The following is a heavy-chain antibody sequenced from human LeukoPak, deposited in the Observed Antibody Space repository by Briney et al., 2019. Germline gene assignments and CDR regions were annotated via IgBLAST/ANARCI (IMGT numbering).Heavy chain of an antibody. CDR1: GGSISRFY. V-gene: IGHV4-59*01. D-gene: IGHD6-19*01. Sequence: PSETLSLTCTVSGGSISRFYWNWVRQPPGKGLEWTGYIAYNGNTNYSPSLKSRVTTSVDTSKNQFSLKLSSVTAADTAVYYCARAGTSGWYGEYWGQGILVTVSS. J-gene: IGHJ4*02. CDR3: ARAGTSGWYGEY. CDR2: IAYNGNT.